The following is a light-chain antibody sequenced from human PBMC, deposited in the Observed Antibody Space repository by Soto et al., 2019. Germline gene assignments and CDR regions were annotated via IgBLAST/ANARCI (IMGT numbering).Light chain of an antibody. V-gene: IGKV1-39*01. CDR1: QDISSS. CDR3: QQSYSTPRS. J-gene: IGKJ4*01. CDR2: GAS. Sequence: IQLTQSPSSLSASVGDRVTITCRASQDISSSLAWYQQKAGKAPKLLIYGASILQSGVPSGFSGSGFGTDFTLTISSLQPEDFATYYCQQSYSTPRSFGGGTKVDIK.